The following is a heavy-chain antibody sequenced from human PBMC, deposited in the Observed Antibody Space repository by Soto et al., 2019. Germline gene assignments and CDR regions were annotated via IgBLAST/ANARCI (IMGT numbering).Heavy chain of an antibody. Sequence: QVQLVESGGGVVQPGGSLRLSCAASGFSFSNFPMHWFRQAPGKGLEWVAVMSFDGITTYYADSVKGRFTVSRDNSQNTLELRVNSLRDEDTAVYFCAREGPDVFRSSWHFDYWGQGTLVTVSS. D-gene: IGHD3-3*01. V-gene: IGHV3-30-3*01. CDR3: AREGPDVFRSSWHFDY. J-gene: IGHJ4*02. CDR2: MSFDGITT. CDR1: GFSFSNFP.